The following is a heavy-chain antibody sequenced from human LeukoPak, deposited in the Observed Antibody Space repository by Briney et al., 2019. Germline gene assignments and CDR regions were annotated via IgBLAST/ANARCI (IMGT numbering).Heavy chain of an antibody. V-gene: IGHV4-61*01. D-gene: IGHD5-12*01. Sequence: PSETLSLTCTVSGGSISSSSYYWGWIRQPPGKGLEWIGYIYYSGSTNYNPSLKSRVTISVDTSKNQFSLKLSSVTAADTAVYYCARDSRYSGYDLGVRAYNWFDPWGQGTLVTVSS. CDR1: GGSISSSSYY. CDR2: IYYSGST. CDR3: ARDSRYSGYDLGVRAYNWFDP. J-gene: IGHJ5*02.